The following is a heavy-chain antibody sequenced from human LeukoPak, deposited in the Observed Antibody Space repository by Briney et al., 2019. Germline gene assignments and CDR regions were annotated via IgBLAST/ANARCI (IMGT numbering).Heavy chain of an antibody. V-gene: IGHV3-48*01. D-gene: IGHD1-26*01. CDR1: GFTFSSYS. CDR3: AREGRRVGTHEIN. J-gene: IGHJ4*02. Sequence: GGSLRLSCAASGFTFSSYSMNWVRQAPGKGLEWVSYISTSSGTIYYVDSVKGRFSVSRDNAKNSLFLQMNSLRVEDTAVYYCAREGRRVGTHEINWGQGTLVTVSS. CDR2: ISTSSGTI.